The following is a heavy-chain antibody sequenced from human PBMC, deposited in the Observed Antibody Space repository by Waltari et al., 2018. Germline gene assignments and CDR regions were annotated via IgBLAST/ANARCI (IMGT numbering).Heavy chain of an antibody. CDR3: ARRTPAAGPYFDY. CDR1: GCSISSSSYY. J-gene: IGHJ4*02. CDR2: IYYSGST. Sequence: QLQLQESGPGLVKPSETLSLTCTVSGCSISSSSYYWGWHRQPPGKGLEWIGSIYYSGSTYYNPSLKSRVTISVDTSKNQFSLKLSSVTAADTAVYYCARRTPAAGPYFDYWGQGTLVTVSS. D-gene: IGHD6-13*01. V-gene: IGHV4-39*01.